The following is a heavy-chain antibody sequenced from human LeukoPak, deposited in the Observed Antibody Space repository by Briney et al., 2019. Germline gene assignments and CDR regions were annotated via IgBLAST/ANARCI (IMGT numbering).Heavy chain of an antibody. CDR1: GGSISSYY. V-gene: IGHV4-59*01. J-gene: IGHJ6*02. D-gene: IGHD6-19*01. CDR2: IYYSGST. CDR3: AREGRQSYGMDV. Sequence: PSETLSLTCTVSGGSISSYYWSWIRQPPGKGLEWIGYIYYSGSTNYNPSLKSRVTISVDTSKNQFSLKLSSVTAADTAVYYCAREGRQSYGMDVWGQGTTVTVSS.